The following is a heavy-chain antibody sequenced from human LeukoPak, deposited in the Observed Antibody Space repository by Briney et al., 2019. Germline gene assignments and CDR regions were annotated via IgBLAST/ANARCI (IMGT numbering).Heavy chain of an antibody. Sequence: PGGSLRLSCADSAFTFSSYAMSWVRQAPGKGLEWVSSISGSGTTTDYADSVKGRFTVSRDNSKNMLYLQMNNLRAEDTGVYYCAKTVPGFFDELHVTPVTWFDPWGQGTLVTVSS. CDR3: AKTVPGFFDELHVTPVTWFDP. J-gene: IGHJ5*02. CDR1: AFTFSSYA. CDR2: ISGSGTTT. V-gene: IGHV3-23*01. D-gene: IGHD4-17*01.